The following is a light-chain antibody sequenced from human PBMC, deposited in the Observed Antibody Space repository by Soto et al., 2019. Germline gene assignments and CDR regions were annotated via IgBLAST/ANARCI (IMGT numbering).Light chain of an antibody. J-gene: IGKJ1*01. CDR1: QSVSSN. V-gene: IGKV3-15*01. CDR2: GAS. Sequence: EIVMTQSPATLSVSPGERATLSCRASQSVSSNLAWYQQKRGQAPRLLIYGASTRATGIPARFSGSGSGTEFTLTISSLQSEDFAVYYCQQCDDWPRTFGQGTKV. CDR3: QQCDDWPRT.